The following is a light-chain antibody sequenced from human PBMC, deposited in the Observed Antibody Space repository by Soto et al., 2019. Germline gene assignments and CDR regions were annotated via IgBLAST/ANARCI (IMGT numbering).Light chain of an antibody. CDR1: QNISTY. V-gene: IGKV1-39*01. CDR3: QQSSTTPWT. Sequence: DIQITQSPSSLSASVGDRVTITCRASQNISTYLNWFKQKPGRAPKLLIYLTSTLQSGVPSSFSGSGSGTDFTLTISSLQPEDFATYYCQQSSTTPWTFGQGTKV. J-gene: IGKJ1*01. CDR2: LTS.